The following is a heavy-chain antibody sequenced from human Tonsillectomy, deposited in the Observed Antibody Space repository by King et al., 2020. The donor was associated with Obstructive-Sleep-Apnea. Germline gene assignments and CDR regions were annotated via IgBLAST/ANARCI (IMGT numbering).Heavy chain of an antibody. CDR1: GFTFSTYW. Sequence: VQLVESGGGLVQPGGSLRLSCAASGFTFSTYWMHWVRQAPGKGLVWVSRINSDGSSSTNADSVKGRFTISRDNAKNTLYLQMNSLRAEDTAVYYCAKDRSSWYGYGMDVWGQGTTVTVSS. D-gene: IGHD6-13*01. V-gene: IGHV3-74*01. CDR2: INSDGSSS. CDR3: AKDRSSWYGYGMDV. J-gene: IGHJ6*02.